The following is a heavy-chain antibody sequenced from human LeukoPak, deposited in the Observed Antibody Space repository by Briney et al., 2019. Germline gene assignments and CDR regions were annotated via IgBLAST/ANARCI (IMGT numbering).Heavy chain of an antibody. CDR3: AKGLGDFWSGTNFDY. CDR2: ISGGGVTT. Sequence: GGSLRLSCTASGFTFSSDAMTWVRQAPGKGLEWVSTISGGGVTTYYADSVKGRFTISRDNAKNTLYLQMNSLRAEDTAIYYCAKGLGDFWSGTNFDYWGQGTLVTVSS. V-gene: IGHV3-23*01. D-gene: IGHD3-3*01. CDR1: GFTFSSDA. J-gene: IGHJ4*02.